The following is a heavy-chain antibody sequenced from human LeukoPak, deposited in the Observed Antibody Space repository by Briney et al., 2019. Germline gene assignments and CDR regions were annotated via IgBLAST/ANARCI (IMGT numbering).Heavy chain of an antibody. CDR1: GYTFTGYY. J-gene: IGHJ2*01. CDR3: ARRRDIVVVPAEAAWYFDL. Sequence: EASVKVSCKASGYTFTGYYMHWVRQAPGQGLEWMGWINPNSGGSNYAQKFQGRVTMTRDTSISTAYMELSRLRSDDTAVYYCARRRDIVVVPAEAAWYFDLWGRGTLVTVSS. CDR2: INPNSGGS. V-gene: IGHV1-2*02. D-gene: IGHD2-2*01.